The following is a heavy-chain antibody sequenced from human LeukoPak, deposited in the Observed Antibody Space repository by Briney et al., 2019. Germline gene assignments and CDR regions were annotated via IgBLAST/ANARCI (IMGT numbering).Heavy chain of an antibody. D-gene: IGHD6-13*01. CDR3: ARDSQYSSSKDY. CDR2: IYYSGST. CDR1: GGSISSSSYY. V-gene: IGHV4-39*07. Sequence: SETLSLTCTVSGGSISSSSYYWAWIRQPPGKGLEWIGSIYYSGSTYYNPSLKSRVTISVDTSKNQFSLKLSSVTAADTAVYYCARDSQYSSSKDYWGQGTLVTVSS. J-gene: IGHJ4*02.